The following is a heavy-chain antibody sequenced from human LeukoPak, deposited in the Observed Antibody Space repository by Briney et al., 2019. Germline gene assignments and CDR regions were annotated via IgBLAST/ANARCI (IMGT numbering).Heavy chain of an antibody. Sequence: GGSLRLSCAASGFTFSSYSMNWVRQAPGKGLEWVSSISSSSYIYYADSVKGRFTISRDNAKNSLYLQMNSLRAEDTAVYYCARDKIQEYQLLSPFDYWGQGTLVTVSS. V-gene: IGHV3-21*01. D-gene: IGHD2-2*01. CDR1: GFTFSSYS. CDR2: ISSSSYI. J-gene: IGHJ4*02. CDR3: ARDKIQEYQLLSPFDY.